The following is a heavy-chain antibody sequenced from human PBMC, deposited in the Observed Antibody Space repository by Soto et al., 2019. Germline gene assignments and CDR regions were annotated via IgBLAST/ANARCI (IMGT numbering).Heavy chain of an antibody. CDR2: IIPILGIA. V-gene: IGHV1-69*02. D-gene: IGHD6-13*01. Sequence: QVQLVQSGAEVKKPGSSVKVSCKASGGTFSSYTISWVRQAPGQGLEWMGRIIPILGIANYAQKFQGRVTITADKSASTAYMERSSLRSEDTAVYYCARGPGWAAAGGYWGQGTLVTVSS. J-gene: IGHJ4*02. CDR3: ARGPGWAAAGGY. CDR1: GGTFSSYT.